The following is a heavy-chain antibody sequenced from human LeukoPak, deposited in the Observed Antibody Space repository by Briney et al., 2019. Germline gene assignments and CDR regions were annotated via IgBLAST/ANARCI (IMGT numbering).Heavy chain of an antibody. Sequence: RGSLRLSCAASGFTFSSYSMNWVRQAPGKGLGWVSSISSRSSYIYYADSVKGRFTISRDNAKNSLYLQMNSLRAEDTAVYYCAELGITMIGGVWGKGTTVTISS. CDR2: ISSRSSYI. D-gene: IGHD3-10*02. CDR1: GFTFSSYS. CDR3: AELGITMIGGV. J-gene: IGHJ6*04. V-gene: IGHV3-21*01.